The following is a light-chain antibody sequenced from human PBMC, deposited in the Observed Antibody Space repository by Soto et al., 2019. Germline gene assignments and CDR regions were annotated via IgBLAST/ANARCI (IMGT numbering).Light chain of an antibody. Sequence: EIVLTQSPATLSLSPGERATLSCRASQSVSSYLAWYQQKPGQAPRLLIYDASNRVTGIPARFSGSGSGTDFTLTISSLEPEDFAVYYCQHRSNWPPWTFGQGTKVEIK. CDR3: QHRSNWPPWT. CDR2: DAS. J-gene: IGKJ1*01. V-gene: IGKV3-11*01. CDR1: QSVSSY.